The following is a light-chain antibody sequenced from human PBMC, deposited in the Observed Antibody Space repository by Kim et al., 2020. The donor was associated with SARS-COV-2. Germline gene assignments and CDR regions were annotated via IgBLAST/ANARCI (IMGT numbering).Light chain of an antibody. V-gene: IGKV4-1*01. CDR3: QQYYSTPIT. Sequence: DIVMTQSPDSLAVSLGERATINCKSSQSVLYSSNNKSYLAWYQQKPGQPPKLLIYWASTRESGVPDRFSGSGSGTDFTLTISSLQAEDVVVYYCQQYYSTPITFGQGTRLEIK. CDR2: WAS. J-gene: IGKJ5*01. CDR1: QSVLYSSNNKSY.